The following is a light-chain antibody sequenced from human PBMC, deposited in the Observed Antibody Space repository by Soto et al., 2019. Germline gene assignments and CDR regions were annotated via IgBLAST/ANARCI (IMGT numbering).Light chain of an antibody. CDR2: EVS. V-gene: IGLV2-14*01. Sequence: QSALTQPASVSGSPGQSITISCTGTSSDVGGYNYVSWYQHHPGKAPKLVIYEVSNRPSGVSDRFSGSKSGNTASLTISGLQAEDEADYFCSSYTSSNTLSVFGPGTKLTV. J-gene: IGLJ1*01. CDR1: SSDVGGYNY. CDR3: SSYTSSNTLSV.